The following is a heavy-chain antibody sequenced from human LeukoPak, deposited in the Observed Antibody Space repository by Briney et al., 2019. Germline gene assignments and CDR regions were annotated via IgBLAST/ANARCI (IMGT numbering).Heavy chain of an antibody. CDR2: ISSSSSYI. CDR1: GFTFSSYS. J-gene: IGHJ3*02. CDR3: ARPGGPYYDSSGYYYDDAFDI. D-gene: IGHD3-22*01. Sequence: PGGSLRLSCAASGFTFSSYSMNWVRQAPGKGLEWVSSISSSSSYIYYADSVKGRFTISRDNAKSSLYLQMNSLRAEDTAVYYCARPGGPYYDSSGYYYDDAFDIWGQGTMVTVSS. V-gene: IGHV3-21*01.